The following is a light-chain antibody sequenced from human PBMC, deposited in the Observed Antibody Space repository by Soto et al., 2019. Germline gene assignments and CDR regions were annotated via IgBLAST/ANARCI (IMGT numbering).Light chain of an antibody. V-gene: IGLV2-23*01. CDR1: SSDVGTYDL. Sequence: QSALTQPASVSGSPGQSITISCTGTSSDVGTYDLVSWYQQHPGKAPKLMIYEASKRPSGVSSRFSGSKSGNTASLTISGLQAEDEAEYHCCSYAGSSTLVFGGGTKVTVL. J-gene: IGLJ3*02. CDR2: EAS. CDR3: CSYAGSSTLV.